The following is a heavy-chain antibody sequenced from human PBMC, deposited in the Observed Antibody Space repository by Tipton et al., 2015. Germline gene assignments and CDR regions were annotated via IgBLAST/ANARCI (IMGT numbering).Heavy chain of an antibody. D-gene: IGHD5-24*01. CDR3: ARDLEHGMDV. CDR1: GGSITSYY. J-gene: IGHJ6*02. V-gene: IGHV4-59*01. Sequence: TLSLTCNVSGGSITSYYWSWIRQPPGKGLEWIGYIYYTGITNYNPSLKSRVTISLDTSKNQFSLTLNSVTAADTAVYYCARDLEHGMDVWGQGTTVTVS. CDR2: IYYTGIT.